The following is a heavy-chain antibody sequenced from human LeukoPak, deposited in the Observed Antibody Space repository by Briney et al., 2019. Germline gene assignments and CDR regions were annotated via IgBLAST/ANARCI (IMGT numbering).Heavy chain of an antibody. CDR3: AGEDSYYYGSGSYSILDY. J-gene: IGHJ4*02. CDR1: GGSFSGYY. CDR2: INHSGST. V-gene: IGHV4-34*01. D-gene: IGHD3-10*01. Sequence: SETLSLTCAVYGGSFSGYYWSWIRQPPGKGLEWIGEINHSGSTNYNPSLKSRVTISVDTSKNQFSLELSSVTAADTAVYYCAGEDSYYYGSGSYSILDYWGQGTLVTVSS.